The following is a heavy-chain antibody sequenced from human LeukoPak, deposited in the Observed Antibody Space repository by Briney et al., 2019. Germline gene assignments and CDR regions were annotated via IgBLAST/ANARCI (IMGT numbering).Heavy chain of an antibody. Sequence: SETLSLTCTVSGGSISSYFWTWIRQPPGKGLEWIGNIYYGGSTGYNPSLKSRVSISVDTSQNQFSLKLTSVTAADTAVYYCARFCSGGSCPDVWGQGTTVSVSS. CDR2: IYYGGST. CDR1: GGSISSYF. J-gene: IGHJ6*02. CDR3: ARFCSGGSCPDV. V-gene: IGHV4-59*01. D-gene: IGHD2-15*01.